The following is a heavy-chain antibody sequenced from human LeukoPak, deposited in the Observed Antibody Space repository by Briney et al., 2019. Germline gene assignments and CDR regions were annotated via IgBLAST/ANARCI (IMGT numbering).Heavy chain of an antibody. D-gene: IGHD7-27*01. Sequence: PSETLSLTCTVSGGLRSNSYWSSIRQPPGTGREWIGRIYTFGSTNYNPSLKSRVTMSFDTSKSQFSLKLSSVTAADTAVHYCARKPGDWYFDLWGRGILVTVSS. CDR1: GGLRSNSY. J-gene: IGHJ2*01. CDR2: IYTFGST. V-gene: IGHV4-4*07. CDR3: ARKPGDWYFDL.